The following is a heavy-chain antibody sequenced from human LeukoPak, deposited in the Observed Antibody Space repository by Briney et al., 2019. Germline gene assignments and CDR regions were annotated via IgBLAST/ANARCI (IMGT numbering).Heavy chain of an antibody. Sequence: GASVKVSCKASGGTFSSYAISWVRQAPGQGLEWMGRIIPILGIANYAQKFQGRVTITADKSTSTAYMELSSLRSEDTAVYYCAKDLSGRYLWYFDYWGQGTLVTVSS. V-gene: IGHV1-69*04. CDR1: GGTFSSYA. D-gene: IGHD1-26*01. CDR2: IIPILGIA. J-gene: IGHJ4*02. CDR3: AKDLSGRYLWYFDY.